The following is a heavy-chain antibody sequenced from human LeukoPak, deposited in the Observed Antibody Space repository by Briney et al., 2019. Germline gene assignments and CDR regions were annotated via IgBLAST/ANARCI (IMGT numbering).Heavy chain of an antibody. D-gene: IGHD3-10*01. J-gene: IGHJ6*02. CDR2: ISYDGSNK. V-gene: IGHV3-30-3*01. CDR3: AREGLGMVVYYYYYGMDV. Sequence: GGSLRLSCAAFGFTFGDYAMHWVRQAPGKGLEWVAVISYDGSNKYYADSVKGRFTISRDNSKNTLYLQMNSLRAEDTAVYYCAREGLGMVVYYYYYGMDVWGQGTTVTVSS. CDR1: GFTFGDYA.